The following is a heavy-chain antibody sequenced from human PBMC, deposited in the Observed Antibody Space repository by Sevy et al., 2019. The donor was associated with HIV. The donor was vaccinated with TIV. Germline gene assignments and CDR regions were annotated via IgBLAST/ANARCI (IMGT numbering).Heavy chain of an antibody. J-gene: IGHJ4*02. Sequence: ASVKVSCKVSGYTLNEFSMHWVRQAPGKGLEWMTTFDPEDGDPEDAKTIYAQKFLGRVTVTEDTSTDTAYMELSSLRSEDTAVYYCATTKDYYDSSGYPFDYGGQGTLVTVSS. CDR1: GYTLNEFS. V-gene: IGHV1-24*01. CDR2: FDPEDGDPEDAKT. CDR3: ATTKDYYDSSGYPFDY. D-gene: IGHD3-22*01.